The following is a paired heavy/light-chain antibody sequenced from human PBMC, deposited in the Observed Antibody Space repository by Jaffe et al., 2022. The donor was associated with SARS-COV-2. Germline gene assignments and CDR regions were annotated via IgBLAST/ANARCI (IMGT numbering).Light chain of an antibody. V-gene: IGLV4-69*01. Sequence: QLVLTQSPSASASLGASVKFTCTLSSGHSNSAIAWHQQQPEKGPRYLMKVNSDGSHSKGDGIPDRFSGSSSGAERYLTISSLQSEDEADYYCQTWGTGIQVFGGGTKLTVL. CDR3: QTWGTGIQV. J-gene: IGLJ3*02. CDR1: SGHSNSA. CDR2: VNSDGSH.
Heavy chain of an antibody. Sequence: QVQLVQSGAEVKKPGASVKVSCKASNYPFTTFGISWVRQAPGQGLEWVGWINTYNGHTNFAEKLQGRVTMTTDSSTSTAYMELRSLRSDDTAVYYCARDGSGTWNDYWGQGTLVAVSS. J-gene: IGHJ4*02. CDR1: NYPFTTFG. D-gene: IGHD1-1*01. V-gene: IGHV1-18*01. CDR3: ARDGSGTWNDY. CDR2: INTYNGHT.